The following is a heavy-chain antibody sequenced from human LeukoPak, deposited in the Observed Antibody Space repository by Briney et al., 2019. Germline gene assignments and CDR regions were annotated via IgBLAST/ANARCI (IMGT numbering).Heavy chain of an antibody. CDR2: TDQDGSEI. D-gene: IGHD4-23*01. V-gene: IGHV3-7*01. CDR3: ASDRGYSTFDS. CDR1: GFTPGGFW. J-gene: IGHJ4*02. Sequence: PGRSLSISCARSGFTPGGFWMGWDRQAPGEGPGWEAKTDQDGSEINYLDSVKGRFSISRHNATNALYLWMTSLRADDTAVYYCASDRGYSTFDSCGQGVLVTVSS.